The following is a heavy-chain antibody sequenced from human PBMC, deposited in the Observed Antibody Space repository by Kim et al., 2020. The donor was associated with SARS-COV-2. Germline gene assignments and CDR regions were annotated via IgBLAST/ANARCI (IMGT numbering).Heavy chain of an antibody. D-gene: IGHD3-22*01. CDR3: VTWQTSGNYYSP. Sequence: SETLSLTCSVSGGSVSGYYWNWIRQSPGKGLEWIGYVHSTGGTKYNPSLKSRVTMSVDTSNNQVLLKVKSVTAADTAVYYCVTWQTSGNYYSPWGQGILVTVSS. J-gene: IGHJ5*02. CDR2: VHSTGGT. V-gene: IGHV4-59*02. CDR1: GGSVSGYY.